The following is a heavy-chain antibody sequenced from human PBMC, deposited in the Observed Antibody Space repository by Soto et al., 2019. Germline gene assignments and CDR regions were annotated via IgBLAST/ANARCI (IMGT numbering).Heavy chain of an antibody. Sequence: SETLSLTCTVSGGSVSSGSYYWSWIRQPPGKGLEWIGYIHYSGSTHYNPSLESRVTMSVDTSRNQFYLKLSSVTAADTAVYYCARGGYYYDSRIDCWGQGTLVTVSS. CDR2: IHYSGST. D-gene: IGHD3-22*01. J-gene: IGHJ4*02. V-gene: IGHV4-61*01. CDR3: ARGGYYYDSRIDC. CDR1: GGSVSSGSYY.